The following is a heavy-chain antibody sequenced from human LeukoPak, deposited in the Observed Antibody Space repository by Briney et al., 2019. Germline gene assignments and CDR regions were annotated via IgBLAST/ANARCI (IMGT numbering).Heavy chain of an antibody. D-gene: IGHD3-10*01. CDR2: ISGSGGST. CDR1: GFTFSSHA. CDR3: AKDSVEWYYGSGSSDY. Sequence: LPGGSLRLSCAASGFTFSSHAMSWVRQAPGKGLEWVSAISGSGGSTYYADSVKGRFTISRDNSKNTLYLQMNSLRAEDTAVYYCAKDSVEWYYGSGSSDYWGQGTLVTVSS. V-gene: IGHV3-23*01. J-gene: IGHJ4*02.